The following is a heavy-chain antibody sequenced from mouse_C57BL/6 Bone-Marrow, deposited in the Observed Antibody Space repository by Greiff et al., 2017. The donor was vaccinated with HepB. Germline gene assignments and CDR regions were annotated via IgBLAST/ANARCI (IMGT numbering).Heavy chain of an antibody. V-gene: IGHV1-81*01. J-gene: IGHJ2*01. Sequence: VQLQPSGAELARPGSSVQLSCKASGYPFTSYGISWVKQRTGQGLEWIGEIYPRSGNTYYNEKFKGKATLTADKSSSTAYMELRSLTSEDSAVYFCARWIYPYWGQGTTLTVSS. CDR3: ARWIYPY. D-gene: IGHD2-1*01. CDR2: IYPRSGNT. CDR1: GYPFTSYG.